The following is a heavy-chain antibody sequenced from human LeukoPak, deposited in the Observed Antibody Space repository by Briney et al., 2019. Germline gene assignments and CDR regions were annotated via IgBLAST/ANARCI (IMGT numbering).Heavy chain of an antibody. V-gene: IGHV4-39*01. J-gene: IGHJ5*02. Sequence: SETLSLTCTVSGGSISSSSYYWGWIRQPPGKGLEWIGSIYYSGSTYYNPSLKSRVTISIDTSKNQFSLKLGSVTAADTAVYYCARLIVVVPAAGSYSDPWGQGTLVTVSS. CDR3: ARLIVVVPAAGSYSDP. D-gene: IGHD2-2*01. CDR1: GGSISSSSYY. CDR2: IYYSGST.